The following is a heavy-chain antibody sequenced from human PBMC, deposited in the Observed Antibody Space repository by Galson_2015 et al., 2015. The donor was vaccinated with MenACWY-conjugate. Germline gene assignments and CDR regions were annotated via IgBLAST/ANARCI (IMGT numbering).Heavy chain of an antibody. D-gene: IGHD4-17*01. V-gene: IGHV4-61*01. J-gene: IGHJ4*02. CDR1: GGSVSSGSYY. Sequence: ETLFLTCTVSGGSVSSGSYYWSWIRQPPGKGLEWIGYIYYSGSTNYNPSLKSRVTISVDTSKNQFSLKLSSVTAADTAVYYCARDQHPVEDYGDYRSRPRWEFDYWGQGTLVTVSS. CDR3: ARDQHPVEDYGDYRSRPRWEFDY. CDR2: IYYSGST.